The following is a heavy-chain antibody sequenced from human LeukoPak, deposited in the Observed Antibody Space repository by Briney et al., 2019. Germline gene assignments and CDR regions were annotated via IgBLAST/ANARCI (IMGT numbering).Heavy chain of an antibody. D-gene: IGHD1-14*01. Sequence: GGSLRLSCAASGFTFSTYAMSWVRQAAGKGLEWVSLISGSGGGAYYADSGKGRFTISRDNSKNSLYLQMNSLRTEDTALYYCAKDGKNHFDSWGQGTLVTVSS. CDR3: AKDGKNHFDS. V-gene: IGHV3-23*01. J-gene: IGHJ4*02. CDR1: GFTFSTYA. CDR2: ISGSGGGA.